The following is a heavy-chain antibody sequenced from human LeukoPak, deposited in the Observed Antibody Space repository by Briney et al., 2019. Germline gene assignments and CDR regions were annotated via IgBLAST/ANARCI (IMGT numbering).Heavy chain of an antibody. D-gene: IGHD6-19*01. J-gene: IGHJ5*02. V-gene: IGHV3-7*01. CDR1: GFPFSNYW. Sequence: AGTLTFSCAASGFPFSNYWRSWVRPAPGKGLAWMVNIMHDVGEHYYVDSVRGPFTVSRDNSTNSLYLQMSSLRAEDTAVYYCAGYRTAVTDTVGPWGQETLVTVSS. CDR2: IMHDVGEH. CDR3: AGYRTAVTDTVGP.